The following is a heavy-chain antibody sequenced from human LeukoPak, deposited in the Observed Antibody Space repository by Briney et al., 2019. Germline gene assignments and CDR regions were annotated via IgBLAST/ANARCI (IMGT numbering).Heavy chain of an antibody. D-gene: IGHD3-10*01. CDR1: GFTISSYN. V-gene: IGHV3-21*01. CDR2: ISSGSSYI. Sequence: GGSLRLSCAASGFTISSYNMNWVRQAPGKGLEWVSSISSGSSYIYYADSVKGRFTISRDNAKNSLYLQMNSLRAEDTAVYYCARDRVYGSGSPDYWGQGTLVTVSS. J-gene: IGHJ4*02. CDR3: ARDRVYGSGSPDY.